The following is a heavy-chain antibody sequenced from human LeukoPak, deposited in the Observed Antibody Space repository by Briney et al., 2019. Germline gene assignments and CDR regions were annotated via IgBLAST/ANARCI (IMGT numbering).Heavy chain of an antibody. D-gene: IGHD2-2*01. CDR2: IYTSGST. V-gene: IGHV4-61*02. CDR3: ARDQPVVPAAIGAFDI. CDR1: GGSISSGSYY. Sequence: SETLSLTCTVSGGSISSGSYYWSWIRQPAGKGLEWIGRIYTSGSTNYNPSLKSRVTISVDTSKSQFSLKLSSVTAADTAVYYCARDQPVVPAAIGAFDIWGQGTMVTVSS. J-gene: IGHJ3*02.